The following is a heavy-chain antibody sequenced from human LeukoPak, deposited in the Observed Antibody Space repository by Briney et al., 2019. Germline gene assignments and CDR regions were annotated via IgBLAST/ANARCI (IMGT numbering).Heavy chain of an antibody. CDR1: GFAFSGSA. CDR3: TGNYYGSGSYADFDY. CDR2: IRSKANSYAT. Sequence: GGSLRLSCAASGFAFSGSAMHWVRQASGKGLEWVGRIRSKANSYATAYAASVKGRFTISRDDSKNTAYLQMDSLKTEDTAVYYCTGNYYGSGSYADFDYWGQGTLVTVSS. V-gene: IGHV3-73*01. D-gene: IGHD3-10*01. J-gene: IGHJ4*02.